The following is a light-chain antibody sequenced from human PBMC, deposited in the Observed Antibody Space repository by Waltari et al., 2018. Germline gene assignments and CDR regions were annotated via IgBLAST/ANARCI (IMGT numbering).Light chain of an antibody. J-gene: IGKJ2*01. CDR2: WAS. V-gene: IGKV4-1*01. Sequence: DIVMTQSPDSLAVSLGERATINCKSSQSVLYSSNNKNYLAWYQQKPGQPPKLLIYWASTREAWVPDRFSGSGSGTEFTLTISSLQAEDVAVYYCQQYYSTPLTFGQGTKLEIK. CDR3: QQYYSTPLT. CDR1: QSVLYSSNNKNY.